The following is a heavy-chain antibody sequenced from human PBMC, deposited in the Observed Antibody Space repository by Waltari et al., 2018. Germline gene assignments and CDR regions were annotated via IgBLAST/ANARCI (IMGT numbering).Heavy chain of an antibody. J-gene: IGHJ4*02. CDR1: GFTFSGST. D-gene: IGHD6-13*01. CDR3: TGGAVTGTGF. Sequence: EVQVVESGGGLVQPGGSLKLSCATSGFTFSGSTIHWVRQTSGKGLEWIGRIRTKPNNYATSYTGSVEGSVTISRDDSENTAYLQMSSLMTEDTAVYYCTGGAVTGTGFWGQGTLVTVSS. CDR2: IRTKPNNYAT. V-gene: IGHV3-73*01.